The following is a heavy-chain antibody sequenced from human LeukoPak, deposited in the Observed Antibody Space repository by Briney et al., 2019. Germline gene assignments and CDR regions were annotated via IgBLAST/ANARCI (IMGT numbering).Heavy chain of an antibody. CDR1: GFTFDDYG. CDR3: AKDHGWGYYDSSGPRSHDAFDI. D-gene: IGHD3-22*01. V-gene: IGHV3-20*04. Sequence: GGSLRLSCAASGFTFDDYGMSWVRQAPGKGLEWVSGINWNGGSTRYADSVKGRFTISRDNAKNSLYLQMNSLRAEDTAVYYCAKDHGWGYYDSSGPRSHDAFDIWGQGTMVTVSS. CDR2: INWNGGST. J-gene: IGHJ3*02.